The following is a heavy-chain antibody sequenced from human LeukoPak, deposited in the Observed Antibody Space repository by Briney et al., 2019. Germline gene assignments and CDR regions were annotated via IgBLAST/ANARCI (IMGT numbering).Heavy chain of an antibody. CDR3: ARLDHDSSGYYAEFFFDY. CDR1: GSTFANYW. D-gene: IGHD3-22*01. CDR2: VYPGDSDT. V-gene: IGHV5-51*01. Sequence: HGESLQISCKGSGSTFANYWLGWVRQMPGKGLEWMGIVYPGDSDTRYSPSFQGQVTISADKSISTAYLQWSSLKASDTAMYYCARLDHDSSGYYAEFFFDYWGQGTLVTVSS. J-gene: IGHJ4*02.